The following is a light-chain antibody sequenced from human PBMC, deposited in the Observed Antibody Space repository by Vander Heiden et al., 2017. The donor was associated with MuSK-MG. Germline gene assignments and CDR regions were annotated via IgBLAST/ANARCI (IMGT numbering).Light chain of an antibody. CDR3: DSRDSSGDHYV. CDR2: GKN. J-gene: IGLJ1*01. V-gene: IGLV3-19*01. Sequence: SSELTQDPAVSVALGQTVRITCQGDSLSIYYASWYQQKPGQAPILVIYGKNNRPSGIADRFSASNSGNTASLTITGAQAEDEADYYCDSRDSSGDHYVFGSGTKLTVL. CDR1: SLSIYY.